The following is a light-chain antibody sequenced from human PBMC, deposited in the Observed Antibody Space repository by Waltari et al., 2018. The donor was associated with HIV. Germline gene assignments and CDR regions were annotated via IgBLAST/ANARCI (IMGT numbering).Light chain of an antibody. CDR2: ADS. J-gene: IGLJ2*01. CDR3: QVWDSGNVI. V-gene: IGLV3-9*01. Sequence: SYEVPQRPSVSVALGQTAKITCGGTYIGAKRVHWYQQKAGQAPRLVIYADSGRPSGVPDRFSGSSSGNTATLTISRVQSGDEAHYYCQVWDSGNVIFGGGTKLTVL. CDR1: YIGAKR.